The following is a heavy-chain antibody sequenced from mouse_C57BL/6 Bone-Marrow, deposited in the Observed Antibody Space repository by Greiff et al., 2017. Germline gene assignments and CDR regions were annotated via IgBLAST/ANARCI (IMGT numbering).Heavy chain of an antibody. D-gene: IGHD2-3*01. J-gene: IGHJ2*01. V-gene: IGHV1-54*01. CDR2: INPGSGGT. Sequence: QVQLKQSGAELVRPGTSVKVSCKASGYAFTNYLIEWVKQRPGQGLEWIGVINPGSGGTNYNEKFKGKATLTADKSSSTAYMQLSSLTSEDSAVYFCAREDDGYYPVYWGQGTTLTVSS. CDR1: GYAFTNYL. CDR3: AREDDGYYPVY.